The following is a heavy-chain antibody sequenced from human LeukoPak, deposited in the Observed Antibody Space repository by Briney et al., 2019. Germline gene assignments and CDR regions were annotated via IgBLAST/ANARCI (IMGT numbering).Heavy chain of an antibody. V-gene: IGHV1-69*06. CDR3: ARDGLVRLGRAFDI. CDR2: IIPIFGTA. Sequence: SVKVSCKASGGTFSSYTISWVRQAPGQGLEWMGGIIPIFGTANYAQKFQGRVTITADKSTSTAYMELSSLRSEDTAVYYCARDGLVRLGRAFDIWGQGTMVTVSS. CDR1: GGTFSSYT. D-gene: IGHD3-16*01. J-gene: IGHJ3*02.